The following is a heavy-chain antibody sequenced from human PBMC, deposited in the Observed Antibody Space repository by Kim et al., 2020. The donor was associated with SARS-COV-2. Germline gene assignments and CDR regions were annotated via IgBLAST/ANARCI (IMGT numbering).Heavy chain of an antibody. V-gene: IGHV4-59*12. Sequence: SETLSLTCSVSGGSITGYYWSWIRQSPGKGLEWIAYIYYDGDTSYNPSLKSRVTISLDTSKEQIYLDLTSVTAADTAIYYCARERGSAGGFDFWGRVTLATVST. D-gene: IGHD3-10*01. CDR1: GGSITGYY. J-gene: IGHJ4*02. CDR3: ARERGSAGGFDF. CDR2: IYYDGDT.